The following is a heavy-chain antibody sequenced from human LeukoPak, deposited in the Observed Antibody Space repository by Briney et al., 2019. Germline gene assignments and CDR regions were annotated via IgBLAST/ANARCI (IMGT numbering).Heavy chain of an antibody. Sequence: GGSLRLSCAASGFTFSSYWMSWVRQAPGKGLEWVANIKQDGSEKYYVDSVKGRFTISRDNAKNSLYLQMNSLRAEDTAVYYCARGGYIEMATVFDYWGQGTLVSVSS. CDR1: GFTFSSYW. V-gene: IGHV3-7*01. CDR3: ARGGYIEMATVFDY. D-gene: IGHD5-24*01. J-gene: IGHJ4*02. CDR2: IKQDGSEK.